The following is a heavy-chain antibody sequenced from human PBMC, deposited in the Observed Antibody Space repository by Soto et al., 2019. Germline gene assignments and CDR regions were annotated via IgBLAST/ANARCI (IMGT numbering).Heavy chain of an antibody. Sequence: GGSLRLSCAASGFTFSSYGMHWVRQAPGKGLEWVAVIWYDGSNKYYADSVKGRFTISRDNSKNTLYLQMNSLRAEDTAVYYCARDSDCSSTSCPGWFDPWGQGTLVTVSS. V-gene: IGHV3-33*01. CDR1: GFTFSSYG. CDR3: ARDSDCSSTSCPGWFDP. J-gene: IGHJ5*02. CDR2: IWYDGSNK. D-gene: IGHD2-2*01.